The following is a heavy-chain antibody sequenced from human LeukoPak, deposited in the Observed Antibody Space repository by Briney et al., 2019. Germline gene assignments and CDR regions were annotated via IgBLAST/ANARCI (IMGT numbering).Heavy chain of an antibody. D-gene: IGHD2-21*02. CDR1: GGSISSGSYY. V-gene: IGHV4-61*01. CDR3: ARDLSRRGSGTALLI. CDR2: IYYSGST. Sequence: SETLSLTCTVSGGSISSGSYYWSWIRQPPGKGLEWIGYIYYSGSTNYNPSLKSRVTISVDTSKNQFSLKLSSVTAADTAVYYCARDLSRRGSGTALLIWGQGTLVTVSS. J-gene: IGHJ4*02.